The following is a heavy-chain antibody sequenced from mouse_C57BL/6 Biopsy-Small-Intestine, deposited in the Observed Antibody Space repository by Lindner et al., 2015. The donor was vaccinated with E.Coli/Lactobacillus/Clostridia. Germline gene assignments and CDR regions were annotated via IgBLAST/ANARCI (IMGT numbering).Heavy chain of an antibody. D-gene: IGHD2-12*01. Sequence: VQLQESGGGLVKPGGSLKLSCAASGFTFSDYGMHWVRLAPEKGLAWVAYISGGSSTIYYADTVKGRFTISRDNAKNTLFLQMTSLRSEDTAMYYYARGTSYGLDYWGQGTTLTVSS. V-gene: IGHV5-17*01. CDR3: ARGTSYGLDY. J-gene: IGHJ2*01. CDR2: ISGGSSTI. CDR1: GFTFSDYG.